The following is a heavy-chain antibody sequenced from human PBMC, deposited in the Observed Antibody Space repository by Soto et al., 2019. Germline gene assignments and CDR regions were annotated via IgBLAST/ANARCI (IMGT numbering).Heavy chain of an antibody. CDR1: GFTFSSYA. CDR2: MSGTGGST. D-gene: IGHD6-19*01. V-gene: IGHV3-23*01. J-gene: IGHJ4*02. Sequence: EVQLLESGGGLVQPGRSLRLSCAASGFTFSSYAMNWVRQAPGKGLEWVSAMSGTGGSTYYADAVKGRCTISRDNAKIELYLQITGARVEDTAVFYCTKVGFSSGWSPSYFDYWGQGTLVTVSS. CDR3: TKVGFSSGWSPSYFDY.